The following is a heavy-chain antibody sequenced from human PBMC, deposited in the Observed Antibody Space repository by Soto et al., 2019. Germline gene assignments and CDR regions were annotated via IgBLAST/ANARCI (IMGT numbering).Heavy chain of an antibody. J-gene: IGHJ6*02. CDR1: GYTFTGYY. D-gene: IGHD2-21*01. CDR3: ALPIASGSGYGMDV. V-gene: IGHV1-2*04. CDR2: INPNSGGT. Sequence: GASVKVSCKASGYTFTGYYMHWVRQAPGQGLEWMGWINPNSGGTNYAQKFQGWVTMTRDTSISTAYMELSRLRSDDTAVYYCALPIASGSGYGMDVWGQGTTVTVS.